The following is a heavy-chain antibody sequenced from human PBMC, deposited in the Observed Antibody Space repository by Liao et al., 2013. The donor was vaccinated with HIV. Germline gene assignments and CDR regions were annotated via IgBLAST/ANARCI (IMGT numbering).Heavy chain of an antibody. V-gene: IGHV4-61*02. J-gene: IGHJ6*03. CDR1: GGSISSDDYY. Sequence: QVQLQESGPGLVKPSQTLSLTCTVSGGSISSDDYYWSWIRQPAGKGLEWIGRMRASGRTYYNSSLESRVSLSVDTSKKQFSLRLTSVTAADSAVYYCARVARNYFYSMDVWGNGTTVAVSS. CDR3: ARVARNYFYSMDV. D-gene: IGHD3-16*01. CDR2: MRASGRT.